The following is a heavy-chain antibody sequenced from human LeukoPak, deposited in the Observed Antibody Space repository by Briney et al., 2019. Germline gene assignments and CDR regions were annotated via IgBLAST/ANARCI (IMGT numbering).Heavy chain of an antibody. V-gene: IGHV3-66*03. CDR1: GFTVSSNS. Sequence: PGGSLRLSCTVSGFTVSSNSMSWVRQAPGKGLEWVSFIYSDNTHYSDSVKGRFTISRDNSKNTLYLQMNSLRAEDTAVYYCAKERVDWRYFDYWGQGTLVTVSS. D-gene: IGHD3-9*01. CDR2: IYSDNT. J-gene: IGHJ4*02. CDR3: AKERVDWRYFDY.